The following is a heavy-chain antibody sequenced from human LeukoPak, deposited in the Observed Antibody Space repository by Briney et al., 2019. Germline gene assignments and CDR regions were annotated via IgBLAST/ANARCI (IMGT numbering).Heavy chain of an antibody. Sequence: GRSLRLSCAASGFTFSSYAMHWVRQAPGKGLEWVAVISYDGSNKYYADSVKGRFTISRDNSKNTLYLQMNSLRAQDTAVYYCPRDAGIGYYYYGMDVWGQGTTVTVSS. CDR1: GFTFSSYA. D-gene: IGHD6-13*01. CDR3: PRDAGIGYYYYGMDV. CDR2: ISYDGSNK. V-gene: IGHV3-30*04. J-gene: IGHJ6*02.